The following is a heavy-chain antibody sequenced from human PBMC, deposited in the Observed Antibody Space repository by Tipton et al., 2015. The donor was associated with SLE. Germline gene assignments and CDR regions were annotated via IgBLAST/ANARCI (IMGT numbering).Heavy chain of an antibody. CDR1: GGSISHSNYY. CDR2: IYYSGST. J-gene: IGHJ4*02. Sequence: TLSLTCTVSGGSISHSNYYWGWIRQPPGKGLEWIGCIYYSGSTNYNPSLNSRVTLSVDMSKNQFSLKLSSVTAADTAVYYCASSVAWDPFDYWGQGTLVTVSS. CDR3: ASSVAWDPFDY. V-gene: IGHV4-61*05. D-gene: IGHD1-26*01.